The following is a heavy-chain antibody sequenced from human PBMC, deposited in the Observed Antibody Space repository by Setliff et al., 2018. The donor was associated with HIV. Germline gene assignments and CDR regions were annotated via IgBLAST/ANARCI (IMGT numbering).Heavy chain of an antibody. CDR3: AKVRLMFLDDAFDI. Sequence: GGSLRLYCAASGFTFSSYGLHWVRQAPGKGLEWVAVIWHDGNNKYYADSVKGRFTISRDNSKNTLYLQMNSLGADDRAVYYCAKVRLMFLDDAFDIWGQGTMVTVSS. CDR2: IWHDGNNK. J-gene: IGHJ3*02. CDR1: GFTFSSYG. D-gene: IGHD5-12*01. V-gene: IGHV3-30*02.